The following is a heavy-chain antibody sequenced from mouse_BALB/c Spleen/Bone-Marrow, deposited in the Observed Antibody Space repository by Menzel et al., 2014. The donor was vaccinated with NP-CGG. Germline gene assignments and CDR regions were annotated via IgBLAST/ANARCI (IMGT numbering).Heavy chain of an antibody. V-gene: IGHV4-1*02. CDR3: ARPGWGNYVFVY. CDR1: GFDFSRYW. CDR2: INPDSSTI. Sequence: EVNLVESGGGLVQPGGSLKLSCVASGFDFSRYWMSWVRQAPGKGLEWIGEINPDSSTINYTPSLKDKFIISRDNAKNTLYLQMSKVRSEDTALYYCARPGWGNYVFVYWGQGTLVTVST. J-gene: IGHJ3*01. D-gene: IGHD2-1*01.